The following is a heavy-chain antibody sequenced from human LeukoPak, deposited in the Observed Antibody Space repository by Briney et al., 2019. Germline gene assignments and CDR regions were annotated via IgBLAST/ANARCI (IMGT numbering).Heavy chain of an antibody. CDR1: GFTFSNAW. CDR2: IKSKTDGGTT. J-gene: IGHJ4*02. Sequence: GGSLRLSCAASGFTFSNAWMSWVRQAPGKGLEWVGRIKSKTDGGTTDYAAPVRGRFTISRDDSKNTLYLQMNSLKTEDTAVYYCTTDDPGVGATDFDYWGQGTLVTVSS. D-gene: IGHD1-26*01. V-gene: IGHV3-15*01. CDR3: TTDDPGVGATDFDY.